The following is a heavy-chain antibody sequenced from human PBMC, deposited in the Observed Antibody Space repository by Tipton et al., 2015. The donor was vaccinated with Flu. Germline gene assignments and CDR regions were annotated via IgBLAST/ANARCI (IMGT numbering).Heavy chain of an antibody. CDR1: GFSFSSYG. CDR3: AREFYESARHYYYGMDV. J-gene: IGHJ6*02. V-gene: IGHV3-33*01. D-gene: IGHD3-22*01. Sequence: SLRLSCAASGFSFSSYGMHWVRQAPGKGLEWVAAIWYDGSDKYYADSVKGRFTISRDNSKNTLFLQMDSLRAEDTAVYYCAREFYESARHYYYGMDVWGQGTTVTVSS. CDR2: IWYDGSDK.